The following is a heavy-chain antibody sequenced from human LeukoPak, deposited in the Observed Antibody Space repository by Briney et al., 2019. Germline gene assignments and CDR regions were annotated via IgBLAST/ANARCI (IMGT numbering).Heavy chain of an antibody. J-gene: IGHJ5*02. Sequence: KASETLSLTCAVSGYSISSAYFWGWIRQPPGKGLEWIGSIYHSGTTYYNPSLKSRVTMSIDMSNNQFPLNLISVTAADTAVYYCARHDCGSTTSSHINWFDPWGQGTLVTVSS. CDR2: IYHSGTT. CDR1: GYSISSAYF. CDR3: ARHDCGSTTSSHINWFDP. V-gene: IGHV4-38-2*01. D-gene: IGHD2-2*01.